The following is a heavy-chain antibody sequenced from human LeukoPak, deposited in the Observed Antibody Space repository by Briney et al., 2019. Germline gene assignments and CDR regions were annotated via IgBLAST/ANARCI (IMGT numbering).Heavy chain of an antibody. CDR2: ISYDGSNK. CDR3: ARGRGVTMVRGLKTHWFDP. Sequence: QSGGSLRLSCAASGFTFSSYAMHWVRQAPGKGLEWVAVISYDGSNKYYADSVKGRFTISRDNSKNTLYLQMNSLRAEDTAVYYCARGRGVTMVRGLKTHWFDPWGQGTLVTVSS. CDR1: GFTFSSYA. V-gene: IGHV3-30*04. D-gene: IGHD3-10*01. J-gene: IGHJ5*02.